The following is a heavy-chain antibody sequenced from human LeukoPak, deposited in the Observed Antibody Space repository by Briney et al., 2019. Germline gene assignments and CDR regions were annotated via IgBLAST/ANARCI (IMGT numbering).Heavy chain of an antibody. D-gene: IGHD3-3*01. CDR2: IYHSGST. J-gene: IGHJ5*02. V-gene: IGHV4-38-2*01. CDR1: GYSISSGYY. CDR3: ARQGQYYDFWSGYVNWFDP. Sequence: SETLSLTCAVSGYSISSGYYWGWIRQPPGKGLEWIGSIYHSGSTYYNPSLKSRVTISVDTSKIQFSLKLRSVTAADTAVYYCARQGQYYDFWSGYVNWFDPWGQGTLVTVSS.